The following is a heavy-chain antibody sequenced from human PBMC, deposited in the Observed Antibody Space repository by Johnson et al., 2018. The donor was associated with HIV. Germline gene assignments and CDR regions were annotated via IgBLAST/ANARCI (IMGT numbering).Heavy chain of an antibody. J-gene: IGHJ3*02. D-gene: IGHD3-10*01. CDR1: GFTFSSYA. V-gene: IGHV3-23*04. Sequence: VQLVESGGGLVQPGGSLRLSCAASGFTFSSYAMSWVRQAPGKGLEWVSALSGSAGSTYSADSVKARFTISRDNSKNTLYLQMNSLKTEDTAVYYCAREAGSGSYSPWRPDAFDIWDQGTMVTVSS. CDR3: AREAGSGSYSPWRPDAFDI. CDR2: LSGSAGST.